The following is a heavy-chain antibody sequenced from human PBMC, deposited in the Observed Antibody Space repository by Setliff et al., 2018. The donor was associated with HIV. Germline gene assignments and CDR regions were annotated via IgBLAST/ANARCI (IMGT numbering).Heavy chain of an antibody. CDR3: MRGREIGSRSPLELSDY. V-gene: IGHV1-2*02. Sequence: ASVKVSCKASGYTFTGYYMHWVRQAPGQGLEWMGWINPNSGGTNYAQKFQGRVTMTRDTSISTAYLELTSLRSDDTAIFYCMRGREIGSRSPLELSDYWGQGTLVTVSS. D-gene: IGHD1-26*01. CDR2: INPNSGGT. CDR1: GYTFTGYY. J-gene: IGHJ4*02.